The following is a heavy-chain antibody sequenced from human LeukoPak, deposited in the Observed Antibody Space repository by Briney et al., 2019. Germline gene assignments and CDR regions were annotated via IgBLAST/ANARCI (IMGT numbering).Heavy chain of an antibody. CDR1: GYTFTSYA. D-gene: IGHD3-16*02. V-gene: IGHV1-3*01. Sequence: ASVKVSCKASGYTFTSYAMQWVRQAPGHRIEWMGWINAGNGNTKYSQKFQGRVTITRDTSASTAYMELSSLRSEDTAVYYCATPDRGSYRWWGQGTLVTVSS. J-gene: IGHJ4*02. CDR2: INAGNGNT. CDR3: ATPDRGSYRW.